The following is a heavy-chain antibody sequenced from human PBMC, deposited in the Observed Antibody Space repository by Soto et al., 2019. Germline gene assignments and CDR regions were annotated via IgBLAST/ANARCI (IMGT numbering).Heavy chain of an antibody. D-gene: IGHD5-18*01. J-gene: IGHJ6*02. Sequence: QVQLVQSGAEVKKPGASVKVSCKASGYTFTGDYMHWVRQAPGQGLEWMGWINPNSGGTNYAQKFQGWVTMTRDTSISTAYMELSRLRSDDTAVYYCARDADTAMVSLGMDVWGQGTTVTVSS. CDR1: GYTFTGDY. CDR3: ARDADTAMVSLGMDV. CDR2: INPNSGGT. V-gene: IGHV1-2*04.